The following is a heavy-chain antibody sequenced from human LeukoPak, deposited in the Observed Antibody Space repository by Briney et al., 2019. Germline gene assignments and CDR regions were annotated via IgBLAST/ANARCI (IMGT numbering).Heavy chain of an antibody. Sequence: PGGSLRFSSAASGFTSSSYELYWVPQAPGKGLEWISYMGSRSITIKYADSVRGRFTISRDDARESLSLQMNTLRAEDTAIYYCGASRQYVGAFDIWGQGTLVTVSS. V-gene: IGHV3-48*03. CDR2: MGSRSITI. CDR3: GASRQYVGAFDI. D-gene: IGHD3-16*01. CDR1: GFTSSSYE. J-gene: IGHJ3*02.